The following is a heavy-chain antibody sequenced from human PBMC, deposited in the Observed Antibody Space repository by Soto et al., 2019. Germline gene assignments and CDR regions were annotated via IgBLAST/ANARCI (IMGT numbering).Heavy chain of an antibody. CDR2: IYYSGST. J-gene: IGHJ5*02. D-gene: IGHD3-16*02. CDR3: ARASDYYDYVWGSYRPNWFDP. Sequence: TSETLSLTCTVSGGSISSGGYYWSWIRQHPGKGLEWIGYIYYSGSTYYNPSLKSRVTISVDTSKNQFSLKLSSVTAADTAVYYCARASDYYDYVWGSYRPNWFDPWGQGTLVTVSS. CDR1: GGSISSGGYY. V-gene: IGHV4-31*03.